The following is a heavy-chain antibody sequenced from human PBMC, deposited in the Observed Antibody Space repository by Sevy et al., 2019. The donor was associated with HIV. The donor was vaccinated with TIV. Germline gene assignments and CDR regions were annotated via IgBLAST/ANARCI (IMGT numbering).Heavy chain of an antibody. J-gene: IGHJ4*02. CDR2: IRPDGSDK. CDR1: GFTFSPYW. CDR3: ARGVGLDF. V-gene: IGHV3-7*01. D-gene: IGHD1-26*01. Sequence: GGSLRLSCAASGFTFSPYWMTWVRQAPGKGLEWVANIRPDGSDKYYVHSVKGRFTISRDNAKNSLYLQMNSLRADDTAMYYCARGVGLDFWGQGALVTVSS.